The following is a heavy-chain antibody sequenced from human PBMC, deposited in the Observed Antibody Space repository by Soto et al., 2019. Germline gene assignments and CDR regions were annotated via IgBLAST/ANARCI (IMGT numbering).Heavy chain of an antibody. J-gene: IGHJ6*02. D-gene: IGHD6-13*01. Sequence: QVQLVESGGGLVKPGGSLRLSCAASGFTFSDYYMNWIRQAPGKGLEWVSYITSSGRTTYYADSVKGRFTISRDNAKNYLYLLMNGLSAEDTAVYYCAGDLGLVFDYSSLPLSSFGMDVWGQGTTVTVSS. CDR3: AGDLGLVFDYSSLPLSSFGMDV. CDR1: GFTFSDYY. V-gene: IGHV3-11*01. CDR2: ITSSGRTT.